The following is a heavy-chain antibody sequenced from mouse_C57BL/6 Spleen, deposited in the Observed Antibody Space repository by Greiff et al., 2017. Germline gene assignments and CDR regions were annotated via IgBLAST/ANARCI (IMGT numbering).Heavy chain of an antibody. Sequence: VQLQQPGAELVKPGASVKLSCKASGYTFTSYWMHWVKQRPGRGLEWIGRIDPNSGGTKYNEKFKSKATLTVDKPSSTAYMQLSSLTSEDSAVYYCARSEGDGYDGFYYAMDYWGQGTSVTVSS. J-gene: IGHJ4*01. CDR3: ARSEGDGYDGFYYAMDY. CDR2: IDPNSGGT. V-gene: IGHV1-72*01. CDR1: GYTFTSYW. D-gene: IGHD2-2*01.